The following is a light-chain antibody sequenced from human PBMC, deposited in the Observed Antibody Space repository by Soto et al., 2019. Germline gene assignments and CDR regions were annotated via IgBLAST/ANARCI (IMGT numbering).Light chain of an antibody. CDR1: QVISSW. CDR3: QQGNSFPPAFT. V-gene: IGKV1-12*01. J-gene: IGKJ3*01. Sequence: DIQMTQSPSSVSASVGDRVTITFRASQVISSWLAWYQQKPGKAPKLLIYAASSLQSGVPSRFSGSGSGADFTLTISSLQPEDFATYYYQQGNSFPPAFTFGPGTKVDIK. CDR2: AAS.